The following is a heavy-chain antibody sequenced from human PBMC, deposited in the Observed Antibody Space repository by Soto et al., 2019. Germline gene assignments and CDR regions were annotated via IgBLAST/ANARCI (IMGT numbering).Heavy chain of an antibody. CDR3: ARNPKTHPFKGRAV. J-gene: IGHJ6*04. Sequence: ASVKVSCKASGYTFTSYAMHWVRQAPGQRLEWMGWINAGNGNTKYSQKFQGRVTITRDTSASTAYMELSSLRSEDTAVYYCARNPKTHPFKGRAVGGKGPTDPVSA. CDR1: GYTFTSYA. V-gene: IGHV1-3*01. CDR2: INAGNGNT.